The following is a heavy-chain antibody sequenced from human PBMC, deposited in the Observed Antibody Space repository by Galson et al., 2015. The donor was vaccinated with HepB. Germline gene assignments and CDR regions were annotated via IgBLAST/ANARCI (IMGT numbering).Heavy chain of an antibody. J-gene: IGHJ5*02. CDR1: GFTFSTNV. V-gene: IGHV3-30*18. CDR2: ISYDGNTQ. CDR3: AKDYSSGWDLGH. D-gene: IGHD6-19*01. Sequence: SLRLSCAASGFTFSTNVMHWVRQAPGKGLEWVAVISYDGNTQYYADSVKGRFTPSRDNSKNTLSLQMNSLKPEDTAIYYCAKDYSSGWDLGHWGQGTLVTVSS.